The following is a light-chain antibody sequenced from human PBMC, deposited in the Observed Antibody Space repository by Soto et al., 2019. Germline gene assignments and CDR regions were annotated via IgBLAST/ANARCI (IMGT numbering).Light chain of an antibody. J-gene: IGLJ1*01. Sequence: QSVLTQPASVSGSPGQSITISCTGTSSDVGSYNSVSWYQQHPGKAPKLMIYEVSNRPSGISNRFSGSKSGTTASLTISGLQTEDEADYYCGSYASSTSYVFGTGTKVTVL. CDR1: SSDVGSYNS. CDR2: EVS. V-gene: IGLV2-14*01. CDR3: GSYASSTSYV.